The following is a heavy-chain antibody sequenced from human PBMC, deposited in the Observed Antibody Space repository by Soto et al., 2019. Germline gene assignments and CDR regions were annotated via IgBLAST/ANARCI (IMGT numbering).Heavy chain of an antibody. CDR1: GFTFSSYW. V-gene: IGHV3-7*01. CDR3: AKDELAYYYGMDV. Sequence: PVGSLRLSCAASGFTFSSYWMSWVRQAPGKGLEWVANIKQDGSEKYYVDSVKGRFTISRDNAKNSLYLQMNSLRAEDTAVYYCAKDELAYYYGMDVWGQGTTVTVSS. J-gene: IGHJ6*02. CDR2: IKQDGSEK. D-gene: IGHD3-10*01.